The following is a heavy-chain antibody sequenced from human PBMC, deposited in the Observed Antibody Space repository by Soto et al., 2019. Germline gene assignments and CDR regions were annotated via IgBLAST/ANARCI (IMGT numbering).Heavy chain of an antibody. Sequence: QVHLLESGGGVVQPGKSLRLSCVASGFSFDTYAIHWVRQAPGKGLQWVALISYEGSNTYYADSVRGRFTISRDNSKNTLYLQTSPLTPQDSGAYYCVRVTPRNNLYNISALDVWGQGTSVTVSS. J-gene: IGHJ6*02. V-gene: IGHV3-30*15. CDR2: ISYEGSNT. CDR1: GFSFDTYA. D-gene: IGHD3-10*01. CDR3: VRVTPRNNLYNISALDV.